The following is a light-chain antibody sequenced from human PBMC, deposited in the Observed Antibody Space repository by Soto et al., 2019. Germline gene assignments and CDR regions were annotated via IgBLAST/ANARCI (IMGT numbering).Light chain of an antibody. CDR3: QHYGSSL. Sequence: EIVLTQSPGTLSLSPGERATLSYRASQSVSSSYLAWYQQKPGQAPRLLIYGASSRATGIPDRFSGSGSGTDFTLTISRLEPEDFAVYYCQHYGSSLLGGGTKVEIK. V-gene: IGKV3-20*01. CDR2: GAS. CDR1: QSVSSSY. J-gene: IGKJ4*01.